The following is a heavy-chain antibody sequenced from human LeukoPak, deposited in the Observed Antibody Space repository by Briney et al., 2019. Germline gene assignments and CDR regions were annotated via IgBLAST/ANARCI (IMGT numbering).Heavy chain of an antibody. D-gene: IGHD3-10*01. CDR1: GFTFSRYW. Sequence: GGSLRLSCAASGFTFSRYWMRWVRQAPGKGLEGMANIKNDGSEEYYVDSVKGRFTISRDNARNSLFLQMNSPTVEDTAVYYCARAIRGSAVDTGDRWGQGTLVTVSS. CDR2: IKNDGSEE. V-gene: IGHV3-7*01. J-gene: IGHJ4*02. CDR3: ARAIRGSAVDTGDR.